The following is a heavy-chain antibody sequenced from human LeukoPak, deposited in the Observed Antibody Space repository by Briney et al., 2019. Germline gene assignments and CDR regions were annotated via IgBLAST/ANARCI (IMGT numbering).Heavy chain of an antibody. D-gene: IGHD5-12*01. CDR3: ARLIRGYSGYDSGSSDY. J-gene: IGHJ4*02. CDR2: IIPILGIA. V-gene: IGHV1-69*04. Sequence: ASVKVSCKASGGTFSSYAISWVRQAPGQGLEWMGRIIPILGIANYAQKFQGRVTITADKSTSTAYMELSSLRSEDTAVHYCARLIRGYSGYDSGSSDYWGQGTLVTVSS. CDR1: GGTFSSYA.